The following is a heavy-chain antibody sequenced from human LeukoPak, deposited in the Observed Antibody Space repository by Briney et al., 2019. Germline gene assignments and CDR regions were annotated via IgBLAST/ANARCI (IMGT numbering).Heavy chain of an antibody. V-gene: IGHV3-30*04. CDR1: GFTITSYA. CDR3: AKEGGRLVVADFFDY. D-gene: IGHD6-19*01. CDR2: ISYDGKYK. J-gene: IGHJ4*02. Sequence: GGSLRLSCAASGFTITSYAMHWVRQAPGKGLEWVAVISYDGKYKYYADSVVGRFTISRDTSTNTLYVQMNSLRVEDTAIYYCAKEGGRLVVADFFDYWGQGTLVSVSS.